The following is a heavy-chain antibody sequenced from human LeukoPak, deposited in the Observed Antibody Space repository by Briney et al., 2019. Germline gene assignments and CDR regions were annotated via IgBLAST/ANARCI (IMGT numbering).Heavy chain of an antibody. V-gene: IGHV3-7*01. CDR3: ARYVLLWFGELAYFDY. Sequence: QSGGSLRLSCAASGFTFSSYWMSWVRQAPGKGLEWVANIKQDGSEKYYVDSMKGRFTISRDNAKNSLYLQMNSLRAEDTAVYYCARYVLLWFGELAYFDYWGQGTLVTVSS. J-gene: IGHJ4*02. D-gene: IGHD3-10*01. CDR2: IKQDGSEK. CDR1: GFTFSSYW.